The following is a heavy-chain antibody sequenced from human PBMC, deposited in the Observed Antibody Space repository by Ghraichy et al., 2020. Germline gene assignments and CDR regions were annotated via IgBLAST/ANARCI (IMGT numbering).Heavy chain of an antibody. D-gene: IGHD6-13*01. Sequence: SCAASGFTFSSYWMSWVRQAPGKGLEWVANIKQDGSEKYYVDSVKGRFTISRDNAKNSLYLQMNSLRAEDTAVYYCARAGASSSWYDYYYGMDVWGQGTTVTVSS. CDR1: GFTFSSYW. J-gene: IGHJ6*02. CDR2: IKQDGSEK. CDR3: ARAGASSSWYDYYYGMDV. V-gene: IGHV3-7*01.